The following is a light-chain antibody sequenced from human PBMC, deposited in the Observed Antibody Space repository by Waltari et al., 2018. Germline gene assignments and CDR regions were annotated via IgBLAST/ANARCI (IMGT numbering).Light chain of an antibody. CDR1: SATIASNP. V-gene: IGLV6-57*03. Sequence: NFMLTQPHSVSESPGKTVIISCTRRSATIASNPVPWYQQRPGSAPPTVIYEDNQRLSGVPDRFSGSIDRSSNSASLTISGLKTEDEADYYCQSYDDTHQVFGGGTKLTVL. CDR3: QSYDDTHQV. J-gene: IGLJ3*02. CDR2: EDN.